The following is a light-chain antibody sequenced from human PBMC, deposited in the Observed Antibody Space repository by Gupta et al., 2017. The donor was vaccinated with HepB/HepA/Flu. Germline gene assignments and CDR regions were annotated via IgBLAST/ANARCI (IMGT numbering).Light chain of an antibody. CDR1: SLRSYY. CDR2: GKN. Sequence: SSDLTQDPAVSVALGQTVRITCQGDSLRSYYASWYQQKPGQAPVLVIYGKNNRPSGIPDRFSGSSSGNTASLTITGAQAEDEADYYCNSRDSSGNHLVFGGWTKLTV. J-gene: IGLJ3*02. V-gene: IGLV3-19*01. CDR3: NSRDSSGNHLV.